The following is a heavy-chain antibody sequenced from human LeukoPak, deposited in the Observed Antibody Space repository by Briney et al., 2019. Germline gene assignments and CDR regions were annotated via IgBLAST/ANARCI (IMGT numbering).Heavy chain of an antibody. J-gene: IGHJ4*02. CDR3: ADPDLAAAGLDY. CDR2: ISGRGGRT. V-gene: IGHV3-23*01. Sequence: GGSLRLSCAPSALSFSSYARGWVRQAPGEGLEWVSCISGRGGRTYYADSVKGRFTISRDNSKNTRYLKMNSLRADDTAVYYCADPDLAAAGLDYWGQGTLVTVSS. CDR1: ALSFSSYA. D-gene: IGHD6-13*01.